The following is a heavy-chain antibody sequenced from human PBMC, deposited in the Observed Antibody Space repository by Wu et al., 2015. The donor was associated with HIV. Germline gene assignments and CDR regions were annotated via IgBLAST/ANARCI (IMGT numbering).Heavy chain of an antibody. V-gene: IGHV1-8*01. Sequence: QVQLVQSGAEVKKPGSLVRVSCKASGGSFSSYGISWVRQAPGQGLEWMGWMNPNSGNTGYAQNFQGRVTMTRNTSISTAYMELSSLRSEDTAVYYCARVGAAAANGMDVWGQGTTVTVSS. J-gene: IGHJ6*02. CDR3: ARVGAAAANGMDV. CDR2: MNPNSGNT. CDR1: GGSFSSYG. D-gene: IGHD6-13*01.